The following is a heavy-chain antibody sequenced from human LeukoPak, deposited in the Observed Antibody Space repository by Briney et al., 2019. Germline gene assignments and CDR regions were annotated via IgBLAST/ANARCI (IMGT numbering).Heavy chain of an antibody. V-gene: IGHV4-61*02. Sequence: SETLSLTCTVSGGSISSGSYYWSWIRQPAGKGLEWIGRIYTSGSTNYNPSLKSRVTMSVDTSKNQFSLKLSSVTAADTAVYYCARSGYSYWYFDLWGRGTLVTVSS. CDR1: GGSISSGSYY. CDR3: ARSGYSYWYFDL. J-gene: IGHJ2*01. CDR2: IYTSGST. D-gene: IGHD3-3*01.